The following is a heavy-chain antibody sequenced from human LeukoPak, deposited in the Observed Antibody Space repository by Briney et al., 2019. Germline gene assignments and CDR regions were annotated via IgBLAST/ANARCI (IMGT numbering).Heavy chain of an antibody. Sequence: PGRSLRLSCAASGFTFSSYAMHWVRQAPGKGLEWVAVISYDGSNKYYADSVKGRFTISRDNSKNTLYLQMNSLRAEDTAVYYCARDVGVGIVGATTWDYWGQGTLVTVSS. J-gene: IGHJ4*02. V-gene: IGHV3-30-3*01. D-gene: IGHD1-26*01. CDR1: GFTFSSYA. CDR2: ISYDGSNK. CDR3: ARDVGVGIVGATTWDY.